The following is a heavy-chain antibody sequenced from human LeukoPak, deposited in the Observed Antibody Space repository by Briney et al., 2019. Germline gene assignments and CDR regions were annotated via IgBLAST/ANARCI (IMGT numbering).Heavy chain of an antibody. CDR3: ARTRSGFYFDY. D-gene: IGHD3-3*01. CDR2: ISTSSTSI. V-gene: IGHV3-48*01. Sequence: GGSLRLSCAASGFTFSSYSVSWVRHAPGKGLDWVSYISTSSTSIYYADSVKGRFTISRDNAKNSLYLQLNSLRAEDTAVYYCARTRSGFYFDYWGQGTLVTVSS. CDR1: GFTFSSYS. J-gene: IGHJ4*02.